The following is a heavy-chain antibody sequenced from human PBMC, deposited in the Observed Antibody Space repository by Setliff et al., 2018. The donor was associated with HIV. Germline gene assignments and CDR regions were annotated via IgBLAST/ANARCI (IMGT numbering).Heavy chain of an antibody. Sequence: PGGSLRLSCAASGVIFNNLWMHWVRQVPGKGLVWISDINQDGSDANYAESVRGRFTISRDNAKNSLYLQMNSLRPEDTALYGCVKSRGYDLVDKFGFDYWGQGTLVTVSS. J-gene: IGHJ4*02. CDR1: GVIFNNLW. D-gene: IGHD5-12*01. V-gene: IGHV3-74*01. CDR2: INQDGSDA. CDR3: VKSRGYDLVDKFGFDY.